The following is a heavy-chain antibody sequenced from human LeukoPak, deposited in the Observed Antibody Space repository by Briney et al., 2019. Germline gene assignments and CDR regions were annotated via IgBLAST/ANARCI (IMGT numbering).Heavy chain of an antibody. Sequence: GGSLRLSCAASGFTFSDCEMNWVRQAPGKGLEWVSYISGTGSATYYADSVKGRFTISRDNAKQSLYLQMKSLRAEDTAIYYCARAYSSVGSCDYWGQGTLVTVSS. J-gene: IGHJ4*02. CDR1: GFTFSDCE. D-gene: IGHD3-22*01. CDR2: ISGTGSAT. V-gene: IGHV3-48*03. CDR3: ARAYSSVGSCDY.